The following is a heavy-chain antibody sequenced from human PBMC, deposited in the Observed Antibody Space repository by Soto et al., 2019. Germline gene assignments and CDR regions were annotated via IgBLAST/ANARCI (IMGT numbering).Heavy chain of an antibody. CDR3: AKQGGKTKMFG. Sequence: XGSRRLSCAASGFTFSSYAMSWVRQAPGKGLEWVSAISGSGGSTYYADSVKGRFTISRDNSKNTLYLQMNSLRAEDTAVYYCAKQGGKTKMFGWGQGTLVTVSS. V-gene: IGHV3-23*01. CDR2: ISGSGGST. J-gene: IGHJ4*02. D-gene: IGHD3-10*02. CDR1: GFTFSSYA.